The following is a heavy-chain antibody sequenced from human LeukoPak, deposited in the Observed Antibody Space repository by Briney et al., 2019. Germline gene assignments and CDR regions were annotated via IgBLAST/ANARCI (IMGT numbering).Heavy chain of an antibody. J-gene: IGHJ4*02. D-gene: IGHD3-22*01. CDR2: ISDSGST. CDR1: GGSLSTHH. Sequence: PSETLSLTCVVSGGSLSTHHWSWIRRSPGRGLEWIGYISDSGSTNYNPSLKSRVTISVDTSKNQSSLMPSSVTAADTAVYYCARGYDSSAYYPFNYWGQGTLVTVSS. CDR3: ARGYDSSAYYPFNY. V-gene: IGHV4-59*11.